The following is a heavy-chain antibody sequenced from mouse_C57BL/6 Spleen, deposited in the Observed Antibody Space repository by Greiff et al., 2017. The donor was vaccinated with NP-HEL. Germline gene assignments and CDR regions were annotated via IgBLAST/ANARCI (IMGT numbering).Heavy chain of an antibody. D-gene: IGHD1-1*01. CDR1: GYTFTEYT. J-gene: IGHJ4*01. Sequence: QVQLKESGAELVKPGASVKLSCKASGYTFTEYTIHWVKQRSGQGLEWIGWFYPGSGSIKYNEKFKDKATLTADKSSSTVYMELSRLTSEDSAVYFWARHEEAYGSPNYYAMDYWGQGTSVTVSS. CDR3: ARHEEAYGSPNYYAMDY. V-gene: IGHV1-62-2*01. CDR2: FYPGSGSI.